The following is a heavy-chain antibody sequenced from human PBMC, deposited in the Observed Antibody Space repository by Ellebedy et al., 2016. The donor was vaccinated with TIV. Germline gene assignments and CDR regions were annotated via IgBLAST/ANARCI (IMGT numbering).Heavy chain of an antibody. CDR1: GGSISSGGYY. Sequence: MPSETLSLTCTVSGGSISSGGYYWSWIRQHPGKGLVWIGYISDSGTTYYNPSLESRVTISGDPSKNQFSLKLNSVTAADTAVYFCARESVYGSETWGQGILVTVSS. J-gene: IGHJ4*02. CDR2: ISDSGTT. V-gene: IGHV4-31*03. CDR3: ARESVYGSET. D-gene: IGHD3-10*01.